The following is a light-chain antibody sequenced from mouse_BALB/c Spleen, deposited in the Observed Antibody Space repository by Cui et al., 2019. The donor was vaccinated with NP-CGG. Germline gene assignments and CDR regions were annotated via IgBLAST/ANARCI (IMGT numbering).Light chain of an antibody. V-gene: IGLV1*01. J-gene: IGLJ1*01. CDR3: ALWYSNQWV. CDR2: GTN. Sequence: QAVVTQESALTASPGETVTLTCRSSTGAVTTSNYANWVQEKPDHLFTGLIGGTNNRAPGVPARFSGSLIGDKAVLTITGAQTEDEARYFCALWYSNQWVFGGGTKLTVL. CDR1: TGAVTTSNY.